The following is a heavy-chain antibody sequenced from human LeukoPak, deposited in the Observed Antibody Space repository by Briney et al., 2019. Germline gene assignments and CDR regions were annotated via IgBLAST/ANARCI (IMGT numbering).Heavy chain of an antibody. Sequence: SQTLSLTCALSGDSVSSKNGAWSWIRQSPSRGLEWLGRTYYRSKWYDEYADSVKGRVTISPDTSKNQFSLHVYSVTPEDTAVYYCARDLGTSGWYTFDFWGQGTLVTVSS. CDR1: GDSVSSKNGA. V-gene: IGHV6-1*01. CDR3: ARDLGTSGWYTFDF. D-gene: IGHD6-19*01. J-gene: IGHJ5*01. CDR2: TYYRSKWYD.